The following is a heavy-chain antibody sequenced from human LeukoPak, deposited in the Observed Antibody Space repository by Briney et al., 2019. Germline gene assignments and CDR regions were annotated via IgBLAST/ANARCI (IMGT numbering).Heavy chain of an antibody. D-gene: IGHD2-21*02. CDR2: VYHSGST. Sequence: SETLSLTCTVSRYPISSGYYWGWIRQPPGKGLEWIGSVYHSGSTYYNPSLKSRVTMSVDTSNNQFSLKLSSVTAADTAMYYCARGGVDCGGDCHHSNAFDIWGQGTMVTVSS. CDR1: RYPISSGYY. J-gene: IGHJ3*02. V-gene: IGHV4-38-2*02. CDR3: ARGGVDCGGDCHHSNAFDI.